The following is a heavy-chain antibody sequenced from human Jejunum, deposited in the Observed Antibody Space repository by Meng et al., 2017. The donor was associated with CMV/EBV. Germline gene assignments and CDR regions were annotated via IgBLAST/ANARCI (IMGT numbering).Heavy chain of an antibody. D-gene: IGHD1-26*01. CDR3: ARDGGSGILGAFDF. J-gene: IGHJ4*02. CDR2: INSDGSST. CDR1: GFTFSNYW. V-gene: IGHV3-74*01. Sequence: GFTFSNYWMHWVRQASGKGLVWVSRINSDGSSTSNANSVKGRFTISRDNARNTLYLQMNSLRVEDTAVYYCARDGGSGILGAFDFWGQGTLVTVSS.